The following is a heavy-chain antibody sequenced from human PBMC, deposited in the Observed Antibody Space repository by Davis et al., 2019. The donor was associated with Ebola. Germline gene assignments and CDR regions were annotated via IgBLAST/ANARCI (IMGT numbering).Heavy chain of an antibody. V-gene: IGHV1-18*04. J-gene: IGHJ4*02. CDR2: ISGFNTNT. D-gene: IGHD3-9*01. Sequence: ASVKVSCKSSGYTFTSYGLFSVRQAPGLGLEWMGWISGFNTNTNFAQKFQGRVTVSKDTSTNTAYMDLRSLTSDDTAIYYCARAPNYDVLTGTSSYYFDYWGQGTLVTVSS. CDR3: ARAPNYDVLTGTSSYYFDY. CDR1: GYTFTSYG.